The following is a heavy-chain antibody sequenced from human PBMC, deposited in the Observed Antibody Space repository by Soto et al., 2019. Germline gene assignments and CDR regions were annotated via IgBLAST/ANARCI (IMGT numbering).Heavy chain of an antibody. V-gene: IGHV3-30-3*02. CDR3: AKDPLGQLVRDYYGMDV. D-gene: IGHD6-6*01. J-gene: IGHJ6*02. CDR1: GFTFSSYA. CDR2: ISFGGDNK. Sequence: QVQLVESGGGVVQPGRSLRLSCAASGFTFSSYAMHWVRQAPGKGLEWVAVISFGGDNKYYADSVKGRFTISRDNLKNTLYLQMNSLRAEDTAVYYCAKDPLGQLVRDYYGMDVWGQGTTVTVSS.